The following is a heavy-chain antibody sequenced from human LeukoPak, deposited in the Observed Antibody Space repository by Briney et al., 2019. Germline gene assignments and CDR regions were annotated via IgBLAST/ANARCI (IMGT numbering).Heavy chain of an antibody. CDR2: ISYDGSNK. D-gene: IGHD6-19*01. J-gene: IGHJ3*02. CDR3: AKSIAVAGTTGWGAFDI. V-gene: IGHV3-30*18. Sequence: GGSLRLSCAASGFTFSSYGMHWDRQAPGKGLEWVAVISYDGSNKYYADSVKGRFTISRDNSKNTLYLQMNSLRAEDTAVYYCAKSIAVAGTTGWGAFDIWGQGTMVTVSS. CDR1: GFTFSSYG.